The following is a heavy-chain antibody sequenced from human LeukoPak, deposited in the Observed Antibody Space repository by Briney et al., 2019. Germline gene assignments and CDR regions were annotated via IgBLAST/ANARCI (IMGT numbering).Heavy chain of an antibody. CDR1: GYTFTGYY. V-gene: IGHV1-2*02. J-gene: IGHJ5*02. CDR3: ARMAAGLNWFDP. CDR2: INPNSGGT. Sequence: ASVKVSCKASGYTFTGYYMHWVRQAPGQGLEWMGWINPNSGGTNYAQKFQGRVTMTRDTSISTAYMELSRLRSDDTAVYYCARMAAGLNWFDPWGQGTLVTVSS. D-gene: IGHD6-25*01.